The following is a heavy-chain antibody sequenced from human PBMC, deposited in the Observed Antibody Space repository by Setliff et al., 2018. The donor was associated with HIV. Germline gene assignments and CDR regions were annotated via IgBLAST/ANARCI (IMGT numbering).Heavy chain of an antibody. J-gene: IGHJ4*02. D-gene: IGHD3-22*01. CDR1: GYTFSSYG. CDR3: ARDHDSSAYTYFDY. CDR2: IIPILGIA. V-gene: IGHV1-69*10. Sequence: GASVKVSCKASGYTFSSYGFNWVRQAPGQGLEWMGGIIPILGIANYAQKLKGRVTITADKSTSTVYMELRSLRSEDTAVYYCARDHDSSAYTYFDYWGQGTLVTVSS.